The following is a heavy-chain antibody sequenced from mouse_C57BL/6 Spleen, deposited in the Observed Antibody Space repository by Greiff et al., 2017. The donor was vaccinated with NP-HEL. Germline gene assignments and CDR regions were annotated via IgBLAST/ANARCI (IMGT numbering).Heavy chain of an antibody. J-gene: IGHJ3*01. CDR2: IDPSDSYT. V-gene: IGHV1-69*01. Sequence: VQLQQPGAELVMPGASVKLSCKASGYTFTSYWMHWVKQRPGQGLEWIGEIDPSDSYTNYNQKFKGKSTLTVDKSSSTAYMQLSSLTSEDSAVYYCARGGAISPCFAYWGQGTLVTVSA. CDR3: ARGGAISPCFAY. CDR1: GYTFTSYW.